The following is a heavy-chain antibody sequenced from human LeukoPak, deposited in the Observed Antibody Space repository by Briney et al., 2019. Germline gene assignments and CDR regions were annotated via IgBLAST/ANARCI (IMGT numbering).Heavy chain of an antibody. CDR3: ARRFSMDV. V-gene: IGHV4-59*01. CDR1: GGSISSYY. J-gene: IGHJ6*02. CDR2: IYHSGTS. Sequence: SETLSLTCTVSGGSISSYYWSWIRHPPRQGLEWIGYIYHSGTSNYNPSLSSRISISVDTSTTQFSLNLNSVTAADTAVYYCARRFSMDVWGQGTTVTVSS.